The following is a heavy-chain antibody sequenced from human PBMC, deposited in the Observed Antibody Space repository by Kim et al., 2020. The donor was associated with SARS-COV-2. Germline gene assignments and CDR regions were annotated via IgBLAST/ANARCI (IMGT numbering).Heavy chain of an antibody. V-gene: IGHV3-15*01. CDR3: TTGLDCGGDCYRWYFDL. CDR1: GFTFSNAW. Sequence: GGSLRLSCAASGFTFSNAWMSWVRQAPGKGLEWVGRIKSKTDGGTTDYAAPVKGRFTISRDDSKNTLYLQMNSLKTEDTAVYYCTTGLDCGGDCYRWYFDLWGRGTLVTVSS. CDR2: IKSKTDGGTT. J-gene: IGHJ2*01. D-gene: IGHD2-21*02.